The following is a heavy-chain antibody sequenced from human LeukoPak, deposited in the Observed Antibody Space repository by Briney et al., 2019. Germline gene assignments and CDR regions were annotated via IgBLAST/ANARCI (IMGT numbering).Heavy chain of an antibody. CDR3: ARRVGRGYSYGPNYYFDY. D-gene: IGHD5-18*01. CDR1: GGSISSSSYY. J-gene: IGHJ4*02. V-gene: IGHV4-39*01. CDR2: ICYSGST. Sequence: SETLSLTCSVSGGSISSSSYYWGWIRQPPGKGLEWIGSICYSGSTYYNPSLRSRVTISVDTSKNQFSLRLSSVTAADTSVYYCARRVGRGYSYGPNYYFDYWGQGTLVTVSS.